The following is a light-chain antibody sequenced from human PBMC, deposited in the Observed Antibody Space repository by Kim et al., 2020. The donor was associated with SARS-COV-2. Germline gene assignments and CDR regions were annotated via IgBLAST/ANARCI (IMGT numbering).Light chain of an antibody. CDR3: CSYAGSTTFV. CDR1: SSDVGSYSL. CDR2: EVN. J-gene: IGLJ1*01. V-gene: IGLV2-23*02. Sequence: QSALTQPASVSGSPGQSITISCTGTSSDVGSYSLVSWYQQHPGKAPKLMIYEVNKRPSGVSNRLSASKSGNTASLTISGLQSEDEADYYCCSYAGSTTFVFGTGTKLTVL.